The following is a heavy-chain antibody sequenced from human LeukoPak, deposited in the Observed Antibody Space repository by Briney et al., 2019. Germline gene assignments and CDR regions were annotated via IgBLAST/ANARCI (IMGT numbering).Heavy chain of an antibody. V-gene: IGHV3-53*01. CDR1: GFTVSSNY. Sequence: QSGGSLRLSCAASGFTVSSNYMSWVRQAPGKGLEWVSVIYSGGSIYYADSVKGRFTISRDNSKNTLYLQMNSLRAEDTAVYYCAKDIGSWFGELLGYFDYWGQGTLVTVSS. D-gene: IGHD3-10*01. CDR2: IYSGGSI. J-gene: IGHJ4*02. CDR3: AKDIGSWFGELLGYFDY.